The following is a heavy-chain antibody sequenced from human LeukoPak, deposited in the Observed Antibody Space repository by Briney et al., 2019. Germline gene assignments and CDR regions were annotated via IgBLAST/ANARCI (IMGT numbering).Heavy chain of an antibody. CDR3: TRDLVIGSGSPFYGMDV. D-gene: IGHD3-10*01. CDR2: IWYDGSNK. CDR1: GFTFSSYG. J-gene: IGHJ6*02. V-gene: IGHV3-33*01. Sequence: GGSLRLSCAASGFTFSSYGMHWVRQAPGKGLEWVAVIWYDGSNKYYADSVKGRFTISRDNSKNTLYLQMNSLRAEDTAVYYCTRDLVIGSGSPFYGMDVWGQGTTVTVSS.